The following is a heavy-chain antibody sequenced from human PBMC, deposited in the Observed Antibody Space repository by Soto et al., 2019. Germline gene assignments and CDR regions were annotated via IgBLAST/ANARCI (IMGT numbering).Heavy chain of an antibody. CDR3: ARGGHCTNGVCSALGY. CDR2: IFYGGSA. CDR1: GGSISTHY. J-gene: IGHJ4*02. V-gene: IGHV4-59*08. D-gene: IGHD2-8*01. Sequence: SETLSLTCTVSGGSISTHYGNWIRQPPGKGLEWIGYIFYGGSANYNPSLKSRVTISVDTSKKQFSLKLSSVTAADTAVYYCARGGHCTNGVCSALGYWGQGTLVTVSS.